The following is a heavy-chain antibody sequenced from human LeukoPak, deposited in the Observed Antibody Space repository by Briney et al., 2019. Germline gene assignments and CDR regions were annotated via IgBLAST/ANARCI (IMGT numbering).Heavy chain of an antibody. Sequence: SETLSLTCSVSNGAVKNYYWTWIRQPPGQGLEWIGNFLYSGTTTYKPSLDNRLTLSIDTSTNTVSLRLRSVTAADTAVYYCATLVYSGRRHHFNTWGQGTLVTVFS. V-gene: IGHV4-59*02. CDR3: ATLVYSGRRHHFNT. D-gene: IGHD1-26*01. J-gene: IGHJ4*02. CDR2: FLYSGTT. CDR1: NGAVKNYY.